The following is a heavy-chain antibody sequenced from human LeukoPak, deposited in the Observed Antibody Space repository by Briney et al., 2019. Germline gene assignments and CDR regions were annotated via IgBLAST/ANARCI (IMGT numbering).Heavy chain of an antibody. CDR3: ARDLASTSNLDFDY. Sequence: GASVKVSCKASGYTFAGYFIHWVRQAPGQGLEWMGRINPSSGDTEYAPKFQGWVTMTRDTSISTAYVEVRRLISDDTAVYYCARDLASTSNLDFDYWGQGTLVIVSS. D-gene: IGHD3-3*01. CDR2: INPSSGDT. CDR1: GYTFAGYF. V-gene: IGHV1-2*04. J-gene: IGHJ4*02.